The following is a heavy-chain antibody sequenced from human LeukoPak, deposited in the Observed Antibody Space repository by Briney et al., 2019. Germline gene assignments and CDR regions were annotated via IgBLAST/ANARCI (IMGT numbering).Heavy chain of an antibody. V-gene: IGHV3-64D*06. CDR1: GFTFTSFS. J-gene: IGHJ5*01. Sequence: SGGSPRLSCSPSGFTFTSFSMHWVRPAPGKSLEYVSAISSNGDSTYYADSVKGRFTISRDNSKNTLYLQMSSLRAEDTALYYCVVVRGVILDSWGQGTRVTVSS. CDR2: ISSNGDST. D-gene: IGHD3-10*01. CDR3: VVVRGVILDS.